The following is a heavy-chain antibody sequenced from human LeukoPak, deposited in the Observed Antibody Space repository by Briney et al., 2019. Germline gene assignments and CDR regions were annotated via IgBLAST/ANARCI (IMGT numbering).Heavy chain of an antibody. J-gene: IGHJ4*02. V-gene: IGHV3-33*06. D-gene: IGHD3-3*01. CDR2: IWYDGSNK. Sequence: PGRSLRLSCAASGFTFSSYGMHWVRQAPGKGLEWVAVIWYDGSNKYYADSVKGRFTISRDNSKNTLYLQMNSLRVEDTAVYYCAKDRGLRFLEWLPKYWGQGTLVTVSS. CDR1: GFTFSSYG. CDR3: AKDRGLRFLEWLPKY.